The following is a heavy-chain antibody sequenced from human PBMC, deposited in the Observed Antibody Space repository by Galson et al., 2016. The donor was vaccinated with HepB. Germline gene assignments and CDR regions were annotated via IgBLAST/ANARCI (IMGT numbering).Heavy chain of an antibody. V-gene: IGHV4-39*01. J-gene: IGHJ4*02. CDR3: ARRVADDSGKWMFYFDY. CDR1: GGSISRSSYY. Sequence: SETLSLTCTVSGGSISRSSYYWGWIRQPPGKGPGWIGSKYYSGSTYFNPSLKSRVTISVDTSKNQFSLKLSSVTAADTAVYYCARRVADDSGKWMFYFDYWGRGTLVTVSS. CDR2: KYYSGST. D-gene: IGHD3-10*01.